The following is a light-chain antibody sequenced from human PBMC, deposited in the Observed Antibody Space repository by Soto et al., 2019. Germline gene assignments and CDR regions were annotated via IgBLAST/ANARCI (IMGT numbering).Light chain of an antibody. CDR2: GAS. Sequence: EIVLTQSPGTLSLSPGERATLSCRASQSVSSSYLAWYQQKPGQAPRLLIDGASSRATGIPDRFSGSGSGTDFTLTISRLEPEDFAVYYCQQRLNWITFGQGTRLEIK. V-gene: IGKV3D-20*02. CDR3: QQRLNWIT. CDR1: QSVSSSY. J-gene: IGKJ5*01.